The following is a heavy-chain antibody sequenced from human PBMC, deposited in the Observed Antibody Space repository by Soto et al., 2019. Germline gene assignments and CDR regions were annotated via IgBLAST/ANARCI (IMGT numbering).Heavy chain of an antibody. V-gene: IGHV1-69*06. D-gene: IGHD2-2*01. CDR2: IVFIHGTA. Sequence: QLQLVQSGAEVRKPGSSVNVSCKASGGTFGTYAISWVRQAPGQGLEWMGGIVFIHGTANYAQKFQGRVTITADISASTTYMELSSLRSDDTALYLCARQGYCSRENCFRNAFDFWGQGTLVTVSS. J-gene: IGHJ3*01. CDR1: GGTFGTYA. CDR3: ARQGYCSRENCFRNAFDF.